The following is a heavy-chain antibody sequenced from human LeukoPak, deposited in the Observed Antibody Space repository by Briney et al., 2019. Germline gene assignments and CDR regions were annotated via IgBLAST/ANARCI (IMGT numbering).Heavy chain of an antibody. Sequence: GGSLRLSCAASGFTFSSYRMNWVRQAPGKGLEWVSAISGSGGSTYYADSVKGRFTISRDNSKNAPYLQMNSLRAEDTAVYYCAKWSLYGDYASGDYWGQGTLVTVSS. CDR1: GFTFSSYR. V-gene: IGHV3-23*01. D-gene: IGHD4-17*01. J-gene: IGHJ4*02. CDR3: AKWSLYGDYASGDY. CDR2: ISGSGGST.